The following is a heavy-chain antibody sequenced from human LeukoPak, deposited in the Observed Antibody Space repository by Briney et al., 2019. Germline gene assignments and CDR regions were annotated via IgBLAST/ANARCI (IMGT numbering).Heavy chain of an antibody. CDR3: ARGPTTDIVVVPAAREFDY. CDR2: INHSGST. D-gene: IGHD2-2*01. CDR1: GGSFSGYY. V-gene: IGHV4-34*01. J-gene: IGHJ4*02. Sequence: SETLSLTCAVYGGSFSGYYWSWIRQPPGKGLEWIGEINHSGSTNYNPSLKSRVTISVDTSKNQFSLKLSSVTAAGTAVYYCARGPTTDIVVVPAAREFDYWGQGTLVTVSS.